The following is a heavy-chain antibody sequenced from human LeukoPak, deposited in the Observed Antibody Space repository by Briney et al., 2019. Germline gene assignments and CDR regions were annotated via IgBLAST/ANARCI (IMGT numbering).Heavy chain of an antibody. D-gene: IGHD3-22*01. CDR2: INHSGST. J-gene: IGHJ4*02. CDR1: GGSFSGYY. Sequence: SETLSLTCAVYGGSFSGYYWSWLRQPPGKGLEWIGEINHSGSTNYNPSLKSRVTISVDTSKNQFSLKLSSVTAADTAVYYCAGGNYYDSSGYYYVIGIDYWGQGTLVTVSS. CDR3: AGGNYYDSSGYYYVIGIDY. V-gene: IGHV4-34*01.